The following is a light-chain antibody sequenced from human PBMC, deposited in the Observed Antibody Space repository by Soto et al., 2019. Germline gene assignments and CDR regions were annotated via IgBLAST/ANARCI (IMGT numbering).Light chain of an antibody. CDR1: QSISSW. V-gene: IGKV1-5*03. J-gene: IGKJ4*02. CDR3: QQYNSYPLT. Sequence: DIQMTQSPSTLSASVDDRVTITCRASQSISSWLAWYQQKPGKAPKFLIYKPSILESGVPSRFSDSGSGTEFTLTISSLHPDDFATYYCQQYNSYPLTFGGGTKGEIK. CDR2: KPS.